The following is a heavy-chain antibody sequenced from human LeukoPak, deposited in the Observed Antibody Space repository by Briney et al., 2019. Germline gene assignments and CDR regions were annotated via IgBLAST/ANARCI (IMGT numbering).Heavy chain of an antibody. Sequence: SETLSLTCAVYGGSFSGYYWSWIRQPPGKGLEWIGEINHSGSTNYNPSLKGRVTISVDTSKNQFSLKLSSVTAADTAVYYCARGPIAVAGRGVWYYYYGMGVWGQGTTVTVSS. CDR3: ARGPIAVAGRGVWYYYYGMGV. CDR1: GGSFSGYY. CDR2: INHSGST. V-gene: IGHV4-34*01. D-gene: IGHD6-19*01. J-gene: IGHJ6*02.